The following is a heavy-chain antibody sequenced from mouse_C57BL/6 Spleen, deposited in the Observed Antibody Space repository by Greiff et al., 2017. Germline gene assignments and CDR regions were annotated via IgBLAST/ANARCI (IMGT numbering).Heavy chain of an antibody. CDR3: ARVHWDGSPYFDY. V-gene: IGHV5-16*01. CDR2: INYDGSST. J-gene: IGHJ2*01. D-gene: IGHD4-1*01. Sequence: EVMLVASEGGLVQPGSSMKLSCTASGFTFSDYYMAWVRQVPEKGLEWVANINYDGSSTYYLDSLKSRFIISRDNAKNILYLQMSSLKSEDTATYYCARVHWDGSPYFDYWGQGTTLTVSS. CDR1: GFTFSDYY.